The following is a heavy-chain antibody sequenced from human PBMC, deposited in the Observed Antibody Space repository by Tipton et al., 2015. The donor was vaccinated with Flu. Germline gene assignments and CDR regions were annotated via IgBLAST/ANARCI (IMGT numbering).Heavy chain of an antibody. CDR1: GGSFRGYY. V-gene: IGHV4-34*01. Sequence: GLVKPSETLSLTCAVYGGSFRGYYWTWIRQPPGKGLEWIGEINDVGSTNYNPSLKSRVTISVDTSKNQFSLILSSLTAADTSVYYWAKRGYSYGNDYWGQGTLVTVSS. CDR2: INDVGST. CDR3: AKRGYSYGNDY. D-gene: IGHD5-18*01. J-gene: IGHJ4*02.